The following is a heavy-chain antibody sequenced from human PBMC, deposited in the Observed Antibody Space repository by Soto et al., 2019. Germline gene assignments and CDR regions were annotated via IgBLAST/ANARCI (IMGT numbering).Heavy chain of an antibody. CDR1: GFTFTSSA. D-gene: IGHD3-3*01. CDR3: AADLITIFGVVTYGMDV. J-gene: IGHJ6*02. Sequence: SVKVSCKASGFTFTSSAVQWVRQARGQRLEWIGWIVVGSGNTNYAQKFQERVTITRDMSTSTAYMELSSLRSEDTAVYYCAADLITIFGVVTYGMDVWGQGTTVTVSS. CDR2: IVVGSGNT. V-gene: IGHV1-58*01.